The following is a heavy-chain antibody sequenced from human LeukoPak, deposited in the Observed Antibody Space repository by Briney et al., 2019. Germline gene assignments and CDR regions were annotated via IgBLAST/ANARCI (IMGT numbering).Heavy chain of an antibody. Sequence: SETLSLTCTVSGDSINSSSYYWGWVRQPPGKGLEWIADIYYSGSSYYSPSLKSRVTISLDTSKNQFSLKLRSVTAADTAVYFCARRRYYDSTGFLDWGQGTLVSVSS. CDR2: IYYSGSS. J-gene: IGHJ1*01. CDR3: ARRRYYDSTGFLD. V-gene: IGHV4-39*01. D-gene: IGHD3-22*01. CDR1: GDSINSSSYY.